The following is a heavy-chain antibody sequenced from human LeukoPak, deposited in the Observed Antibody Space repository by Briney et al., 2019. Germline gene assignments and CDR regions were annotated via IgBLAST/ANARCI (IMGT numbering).Heavy chain of an antibody. CDR2: INHSGST. V-gene: IGHV4-34*01. J-gene: IGHJ4*02. CDR1: GGSFSGYY. CDR3: ARGVELPYYFDY. Sequence: LETLSLTCAVYGGSFSGYYWSWIRQPPGKGLEWIGEINHSGSTNYNPSLKSRVTISVGTSKNQFSLKLSSVTAADTAVYYCARGVELPYYFDYWGQGTLVTVSS. D-gene: IGHD5-24*01.